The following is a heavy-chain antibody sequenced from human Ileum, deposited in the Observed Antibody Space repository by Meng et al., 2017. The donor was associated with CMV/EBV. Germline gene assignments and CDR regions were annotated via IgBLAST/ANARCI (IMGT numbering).Heavy chain of an antibody. CDR1: GGSIRRSGYN. D-gene: IGHD6-6*01. CDR2: IFYSGNT. V-gene: IGHV4-39*07. J-gene: IGHJ4*02. CDR3: ARVWGIAVRPLDY. Sequence: LQLQGSGPGLGKPSETLSLTCIVSGGSIRRSGYNWGWIRQPPGKGLEWIGTIFYSGNTHYTPSLKSRVTISGDTSKNQYSLKLTSVTAADTAVYYCARVWGIAVRPLDYWGQGTLVTVSS.